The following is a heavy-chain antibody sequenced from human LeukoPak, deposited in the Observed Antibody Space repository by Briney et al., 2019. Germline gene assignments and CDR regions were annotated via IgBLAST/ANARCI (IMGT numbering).Heavy chain of an antibody. J-gene: IGHJ3*02. Sequence: SETLSLTCTVSGGSISSGDYYWSWIRQPPGKGLEWIGYIYYSGSTYYNPSLKSRVTISVDTSKNQFSLKLSSVTAADTAVYYCARAYSSGWYEKDAFDIWGQGTMVTVSS. CDR2: IYYSGST. CDR3: ARAYSSGWYEKDAFDI. D-gene: IGHD6-19*01. CDR1: GGSISSGDYY. V-gene: IGHV4-30-4*01.